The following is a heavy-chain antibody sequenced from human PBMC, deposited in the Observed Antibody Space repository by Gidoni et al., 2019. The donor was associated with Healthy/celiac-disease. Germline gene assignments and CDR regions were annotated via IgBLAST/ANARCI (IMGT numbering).Heavy chain of an antibody. CDR1: GGSFSGYY. Sequence: QVQLQQWGAGLLKPSETLSLTCAVYGGSFSGYYWSWIRQPPGKGLEWIVEINHNGSTNYNPSLTRRVTISVDTSKNQFSLKLISVTAADTAVYYCARGITIVVVPAVYYYYGMDVWGQGTTVTVSS. CDR3: ARGITIVVVPAVYYYYGMDV. V-gene: IGHV4-34*01. D-gene: IGHD2-2*01. CDR2: INHNGST. J-gene: IGHJ6*02.